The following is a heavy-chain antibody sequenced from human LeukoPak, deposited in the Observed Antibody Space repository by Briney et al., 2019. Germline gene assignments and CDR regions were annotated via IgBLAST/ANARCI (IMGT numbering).Heavy chain of an antibody. V-gene: IGHV3-15*01. CDR2: IKSKTDGGTT. J-gene: IGHJ4*02. D-gene: IGHD1-7*01. Sequence: GGSLRLSCAASGFTFSNAWMSWVRQAPGKGLEWVGRIKSKTDGGTTDYAAPVKGRFTISRDDSKNTLYLQMNSLRAEDTAIYYCAREWGQYNWNYVLYYWGQGTLVTVSS. CDR3: AREWGQYNWNYVLYY. CDR1: GFTFSNAW.